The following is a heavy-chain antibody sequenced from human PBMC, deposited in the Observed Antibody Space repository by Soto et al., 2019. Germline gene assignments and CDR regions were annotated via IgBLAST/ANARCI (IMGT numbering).Heavy chain of an antibody. CDR2: NYYSGST. CDR1: GGSITSGEYY. Sequence: SETLSLTCTISGGSITSGEYYWSWLRQPPGKGLEWIGYNYYSGSTYYNPSLGSRVTISIDTSKMQVSLKLSSVTAADTAVYFCARGTPSLRIVRSSRGPWFDPWGQGTLVTVSS. CDR3: ARGTPSLRIVRSSRGPWFDP. V-gene: IGHV4-30-4*02. J-gene: IGHJ5*02. D-gene: IGHD1-26*01.